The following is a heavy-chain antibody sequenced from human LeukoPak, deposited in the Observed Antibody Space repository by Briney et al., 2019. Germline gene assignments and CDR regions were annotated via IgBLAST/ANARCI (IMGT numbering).Heavy chain of an antibody. Sequence: ASVTVSCRASGYAFTSYGISWVRLAPGQGLEWMGWISAYNGDTHYVQKFQGRVTLTTETSTSTAYMELRSLRSDDTAVYYCASSSGTPYAFDIWGQGTMVTVSS. CDR3: ASSSGTPYAFDI. J-gene: IGHJ3*02. D-gene: IGHD6-19*01. V-gene: IGHV1-18*01. CDR1: GYAFTSYG. CDR2: ISAYNGDT.